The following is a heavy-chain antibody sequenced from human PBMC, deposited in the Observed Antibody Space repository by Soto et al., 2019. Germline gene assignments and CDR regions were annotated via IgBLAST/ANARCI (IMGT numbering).Heavy chain of an antibody. Sequence: TSETLSLTCAVYGGSFSGYYWSWSRQPPGKGLEWIGEINHSGSTNYNPSLKSRVTISVDTSKNQFSLKLSSVTAADTAVYYCASLPVKGSGSSDYWGQGTLVTVSS. CDR3: ASLPVKGSGSSDY. CDR1: GGSFSGYY. J-gene: IGHJ4*02. V-gene: IGHV4-34*01. CDR2: INHSGST. D-gene: IGHD3-10*01.